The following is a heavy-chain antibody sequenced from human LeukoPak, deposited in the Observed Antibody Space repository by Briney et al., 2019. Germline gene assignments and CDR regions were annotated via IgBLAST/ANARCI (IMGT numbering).Heavy chain of an antibody. CDR2: IHPNSGGK. CDR3: ARGRGVYGGSFYNWFDP. Sequence: ASVKVSCKASGYTFTGYYMHWVRQAPGQGLEWMGWIHPNSGGKHYAQNFHGRVTMTRDESISTAYMELSRRTSDDTAGYYCARGRGVYGGSFYNWFDPWGQGTLVTVSS. V-gene: IGHV1-2*02. D-gene: IGHD1-26*01. J-gene: IGHJ5*02. CDR1: GYTFTGYY.